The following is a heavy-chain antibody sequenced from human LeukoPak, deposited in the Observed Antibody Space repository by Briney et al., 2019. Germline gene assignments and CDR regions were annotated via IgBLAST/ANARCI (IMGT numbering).Heavy chain of an antibody. CDR3: AKGMGATFDY. J-gene: IGHJ4*02. CDR2: ISYDGSNK. Sequence: GGSLRLSCAASGFTFSSYGMHWVRQAPGKGLEWVAVISYDGSNKYYADSVKGRFTISRDNSKNTLYLQMNSLRAEDTAVYYCAKGMGATFDYWGQGTLVTVSS. CDR1: GFTFSSYG. D-gene: IGHD1-26*01. V-gene: IGHV3-30*18.